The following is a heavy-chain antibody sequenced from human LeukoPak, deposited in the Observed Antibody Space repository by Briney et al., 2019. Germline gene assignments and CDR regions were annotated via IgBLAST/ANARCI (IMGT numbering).Heavy chain of an antibody. D-gene: IGHD2-2*01. CDR2: IYSGGST. CDR1: GFTVSSNY. J-gene: IGHJ6*02. V-gene: IGHV3-66*01. CDR3: ARAGGTSYYYYGMDV. Sequence: GGSLRLSCAASGFTVSSNYMSWVRQAPGKGLEWVSVIYSGGSTYYADSVKGRFTISRDNSKNTLYLQMNSLRAEDTAVYYCARAGGTSYYYYGMDVWGQGTTVTVSS.